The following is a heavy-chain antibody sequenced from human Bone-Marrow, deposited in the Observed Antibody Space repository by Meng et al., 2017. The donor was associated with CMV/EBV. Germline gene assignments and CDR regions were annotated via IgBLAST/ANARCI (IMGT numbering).Heavy chain of an antibody. D-gene: IGHD6-19*01. CDR1: GFTVSSNY. V-gene: IGHV3-21*01. CDR2: ISSSSSYI. J-gene: IGHJ6*02. CDR3: AKDMSSGWYNYYYYGMDV. Sequence: GESLKISCAASGFTVSSNYMSWVRQAPGKGLEWVSSISSSSSYIYYADSVKGRFTISRDNSKNTLYLQMNGLRAEDTAVYYCAKDMSSGWYNYYYYGMDVWGQGTTVTVSS.